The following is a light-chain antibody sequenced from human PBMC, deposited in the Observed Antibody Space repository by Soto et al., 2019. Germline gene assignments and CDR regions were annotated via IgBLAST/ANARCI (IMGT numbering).Light chain of an antibody. CDR1: QSVSSNY. V-gene: IGKV3-20*01. CDR2: GAS. Sequence: IVLTQTPGTLSLSPGERATLSCRASQSVSSNYLAWYQQKPGQAPRLLIYGASSRATGIPDRFSGSGSVTDFTLSISRLEPEDFAVYYCQQYGNSPRTFGQGTKVDNK. CDR3: QQYGNSPRT. J-gene: IGKJ1*01.